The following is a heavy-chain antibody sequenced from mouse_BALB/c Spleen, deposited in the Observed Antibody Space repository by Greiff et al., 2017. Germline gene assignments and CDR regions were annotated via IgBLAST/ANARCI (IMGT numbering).Heavy chain of an antibody. CDR1: GFTFTDYY. Sequence: EVKLVESGGGLVQPGGSLSLSCATSGFTFTDYYMSWVRQPPGKALEWLGFIRNKANGYTTEYSASVKGRFTISRDNSQSILYLQMNTLRAEDSATYYCARDGGPTMITTGLAYWGQGTLVTVSA. CDR2: IRNKANGYTT. J-gene: IGHJ3*01. CDR3: ARDGGPTMITTGLAY. V-gene: IGHV7-3*02. D-gene: IGHD2-4*01.